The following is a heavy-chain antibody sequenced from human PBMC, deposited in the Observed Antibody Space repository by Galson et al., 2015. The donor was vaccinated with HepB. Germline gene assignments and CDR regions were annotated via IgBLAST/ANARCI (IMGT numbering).Heavy chain of an antibody. CDR3: ASGDIVVVTDY. D-gene: IGHD2-2*01. CDR1: GFTFSSYA. J-gene: IGHJ4*02. Sequence: SLRLSCAASGFTFSSYAMHWVRQAPGKGLEWVAVISYDGSNKYYADSVKGRFTISRDNSKNTLYLQMNSLRAEDTAVYYCASGDIVVVTDYWGQGTLVTVSS. CDR2: ISYDGSNK. V-gene: IGHV3-30-3*01.